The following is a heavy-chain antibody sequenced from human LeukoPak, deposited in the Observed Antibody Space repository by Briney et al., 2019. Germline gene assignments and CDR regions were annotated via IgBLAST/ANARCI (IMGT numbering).Heavy chain of an antibody. CDR3: TRQNCTGGSCSYVDC. D-gene: IGHD2-8*02. CDR1: GFTFSDSA. J-gene: IGHJ4*02. V-gene: IGHV3-73*01. CDR2: IRTKTRNYAA. Sequence: GGSLRLSCAASGFTFSDSAVHWVRQASGKGLEWVGLIRTKTRNYAATYAESVKGRFTISRDDSKNTAYLQMNSLKMEDTAVYYCTRQNCTGGSCSYVDCWGQGTLVTVSS.